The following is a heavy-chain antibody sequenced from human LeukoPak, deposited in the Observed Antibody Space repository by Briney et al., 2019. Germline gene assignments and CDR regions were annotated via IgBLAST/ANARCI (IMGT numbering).Heavy chain of an antibody. CDR2: IYYSGST. V-gene: IGHV4-39*07. J-gene: IGHJ6*03. CDR3: ARRRDTSSLFYSYYYMDV. D-gene: IGHD6-13*01. Sequence: SETLSLTCTVSGGSISSSSYYWGWIRQPPGKGLEWIGSIYYSGSTYYNPSLKSRVTISVDTSKNQFSLKLSSVTAADTAAYYCARRRDTSSLFYSYYYMDVWGKGTTVTISS. CDR1: GGSISSSSYY.